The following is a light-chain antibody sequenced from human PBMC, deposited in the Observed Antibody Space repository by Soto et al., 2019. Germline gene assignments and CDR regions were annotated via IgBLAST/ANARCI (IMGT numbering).Light chain of an antibody. CDR1: QSVSSS. Sequence: EIVMTHSPATLSASPGERATLSCRASQSVSSSLAWYQQKPGQAPRLLIYGASARALGIPDRFSGSGSGTEFSFTVTSLQSEDFAVYYCQQYDQWPITFGQGTRLEIK. J-gene: IGKJ5*01. CDR2: GAS. CDR3: QQYDQWPIT. V-gene: IGKV3-15*01.